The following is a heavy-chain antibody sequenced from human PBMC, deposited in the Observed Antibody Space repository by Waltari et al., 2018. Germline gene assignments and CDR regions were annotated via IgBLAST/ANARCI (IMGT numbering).Heavy chain of an antibody. CDR2: IYPGDSDT. J-gene: IGHJ3*02. D-gene: IGHD3-22*01. Sequence: EVALVQSGAAVKKPGESLKISCKVSAKSFNSSWIGWVRQMPGKGLEWMGIIYPGDSDTRYSPSFQGQVTISADKSISTAYLQWSSLKASDTAMYYCARSDSSGAIFFDIWGQGTMVTVSS. CDR1: AKSFNSSW. V-gene: IGHV5-51*03. CDR3: ARSDSSGAIFFDI.